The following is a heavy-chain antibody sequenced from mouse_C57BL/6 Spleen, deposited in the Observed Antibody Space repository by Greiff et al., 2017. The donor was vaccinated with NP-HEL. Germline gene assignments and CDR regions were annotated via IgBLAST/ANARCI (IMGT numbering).Heavy chain of an antibody. D-gene: IGHD1-1*01. V-gene: IGHV5-6*02. CDR1: GFTFSSYG. Sequence: VKLVESGGDLVKPGGSLKLSCAASGFTFSSYGMSWVRQTPDKRLEWVATISSGGSYTYYPDSVKGRFTISRDNAKNTLYLQMSSLKSEDTAMYYCARQGYGSSVYYAMDYWGQGTSVTVSS. CDR2: ISSGGSYT. CDR3: ARQGYGSSVYYAMDY. J-gene: IGHJ4*01.